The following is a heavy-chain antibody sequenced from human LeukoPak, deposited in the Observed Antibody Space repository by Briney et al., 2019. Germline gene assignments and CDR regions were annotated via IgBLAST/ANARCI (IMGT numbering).Heavy chain of an antibody. CDR2: IKQDGSQK. J-gene: IGHJ4*02. D-gene: IGHD2-2*01. CDR3: AKDSVVPAADFDY. CDR1: GFTFSSYW. V-gene: IGHV3-7*03. Sequence: GGSLRLSCAASGFTFSSYWMSWVRQAPGKGLEWVANIKQDGSQKYYVDSVKGRFTISRDNSKNTLYLQMNSLRAEDTAVYYCAKDSVVPAADFDYWGQGTLVTVSS.